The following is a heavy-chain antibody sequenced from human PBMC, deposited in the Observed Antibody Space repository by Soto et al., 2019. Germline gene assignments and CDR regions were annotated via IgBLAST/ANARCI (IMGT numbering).Heavy chain of an antibody. CDR3: ARGGGSSWIDY. CDR2: IGTAGDT. V-gene: IGHV3-13*01. D-gene: IGHD6-13*01. CDR1: GFTFSSYD. J-gene: IGHJ4*02. Sequence: GGSLRLSCAASGFTFSSYDMHWVRQATGKGLEWVSAIGTAGDTYYPGYVKGRFTISRENAKHSLYLQMNSLRAGDTAVYYCARGGGSSWIDYWGQGTLVTVSS.